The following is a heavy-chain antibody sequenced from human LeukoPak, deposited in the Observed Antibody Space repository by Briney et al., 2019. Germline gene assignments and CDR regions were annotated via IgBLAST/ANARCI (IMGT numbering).Heavy chain of an antibody. Sequence: GGSLRLSCAASGFTFSRYAMHWVRQAPGKGLEWVAVISRDGENQNYADSVKGRLTVSRDNSKNTLFLQMNSLRADDTAVYYCARDPGYDSSGYWGYWGQGTLVTVSS. V-gene: IGHV3-30*04. CDR1: GFTFSRYA. CDR3: ARDPGYDSSGYWGY. J-gene: IGHJ4*02. CDR2: ISRDGENQ. D-gene: IGHD3-22*01.